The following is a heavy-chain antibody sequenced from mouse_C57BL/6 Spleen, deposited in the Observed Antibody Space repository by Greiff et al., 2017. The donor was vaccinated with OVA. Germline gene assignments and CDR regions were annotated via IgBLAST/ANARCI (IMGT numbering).Heavy chain of an antibody. Sequence: EVMLVESGGDLVKPGGSLKLSCAASGFTFSSYGMSWVRQTPDKRLEWVATISSGGSYTYYPDSVKGRFTISRDNAKNTLYLQMSSLKSEDTAMYYCARTAQADFDYWGQGTTLTVSS. CDR3: ARTAQADFDY. V-gene: IGHV5-6*01. CDR1: GFTFSSYG. J-gene: IGHJ2*01. CDR2: ISSGGSYT. D-gene: IGHD3-2*02.